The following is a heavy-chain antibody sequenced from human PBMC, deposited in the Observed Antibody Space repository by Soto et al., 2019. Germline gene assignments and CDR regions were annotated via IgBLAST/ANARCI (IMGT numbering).Heavy chain of an antibody. J-gene: IGHJ5*02. Sequence: SETLSLTCTVSGASISVHSYYWTWILQPPGKGLEWIGSSYYSGTTYFNPSLKSRATISVDTSKNQFSLRLTSVTAADTAIYYCPRRYSWNDNYFDPWGPGALVTVSS. CDR2: SYYSGTT. CDR3: PRRYSWNDNYFDP. V-gene: IGHV4-39*01. D-gene: IGHD1-20*01. CDR1: GASISVHSYY.